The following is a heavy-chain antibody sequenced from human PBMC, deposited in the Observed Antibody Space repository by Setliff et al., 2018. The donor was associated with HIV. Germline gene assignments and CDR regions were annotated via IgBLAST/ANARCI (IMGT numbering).Heavy chain of an antibody. J-gene: IGHJ4*02. Sequence: ASVKVSCKASGYTFSDYDVAWVRQAPGQGLEWMGWISGYSGHTSYAQKIQGRVTMTTDTSTSIAYMELRSLRSDDTAVYFCAREHSTTWPYFDFWGQGTLVTVSS. CDR1: GYTFSDYD. D-gene: IGHD6-13*01. CDR3: AREHSTTWPYFDF. CDR2: ISGYSGHT. V-gene: IGHV1-18*01.